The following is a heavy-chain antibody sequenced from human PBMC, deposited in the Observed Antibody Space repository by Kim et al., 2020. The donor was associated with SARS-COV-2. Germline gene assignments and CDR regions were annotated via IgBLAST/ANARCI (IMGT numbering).Heavy chain of an antibody. J-gene: IGHJ6*02. CDR3: AKDLRDSGDLTYRYGLDV. D-gene: IGHD4-17*01. V-gene: IGHV3-30*02. Sequence: GGSLRLSCLASGLTFNRYGMHWVRQAPGKGLEWVALIKHDGNNKYYAASVKGRFSVSRDNSKNTVYLHMDRLTDDDTAVYYCAKDLRDSGDLTYRYGLDVWGQGTTVIVSS. CDR1: GLTFNRYG. CDR2: IKHDGNNK.